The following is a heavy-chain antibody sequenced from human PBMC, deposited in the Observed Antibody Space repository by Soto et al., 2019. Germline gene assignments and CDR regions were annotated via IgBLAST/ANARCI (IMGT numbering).Heavy chain of an antibody. D-gene: IGHD6-19*01. V-gene: IGHV4-38-2*02. CDR1: GYSVSSGSY. J-gene: IGHJ4*01. Sequence: SEPLSLTCNVAGYSVSSGSYWGWIRQPPGKGPEWIASIYHGGTTFYNPSLKSRISISVDTAHNRISLKLRSVTAADTAVYYCARVHVMVVAGSTFDYWGHGTLVTVSS. CDR2: IYHGGTT. CDR3: ARVHVMVVAGSTFDY.